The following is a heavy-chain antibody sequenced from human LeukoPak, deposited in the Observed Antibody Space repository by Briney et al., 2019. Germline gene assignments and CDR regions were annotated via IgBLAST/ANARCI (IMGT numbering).Heavy chain of an antibody. CDR3: ARALGLYDFWSGYYHDNWFDP. CDR2: INPNIGGT. J-gene: IGHJ5*02. V-gene: IGHV1-2*04. CDR1: GYTFTGYY. Sequence: GASVKVSCKASGYTFTGYYMHWVRQAPGQGLEWMGWINPNIGGTNYAQKFQGWVTMTRDTSISTAYMELSRLRSDDTAVYYCARALGLYDFWSGYYHDNWFDPWGQGTLVTVSS. D-gene: IGHD3-3*01.